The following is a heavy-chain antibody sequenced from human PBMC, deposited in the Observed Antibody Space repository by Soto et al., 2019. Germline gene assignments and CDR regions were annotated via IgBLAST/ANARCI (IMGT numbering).Heavy chain of an antibody. CDR2: ISGGGSNT. CDR1: GFPFSSYV. Sequence: PGGSLRLSCAASGFPFSSYVMSWVRQAPGKGLEWVSGISGGGSNTFYADSVKGRFTISRDNSKNTLLLQMNSLGAEDTAVYYCAKDSNKYSSSLRGRYFDYQGQGIGVTVSS. CDR3: AKDSNKYSSSLRGRYFDY. V-gene: IGHV3-23*01. J-gene: IGHJ4*02. D-gene: IGHD4-4*01.